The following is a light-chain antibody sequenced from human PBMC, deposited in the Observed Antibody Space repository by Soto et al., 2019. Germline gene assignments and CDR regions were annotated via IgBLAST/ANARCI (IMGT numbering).Light chain of an antibody. CDR3: QQSHTLPRT. CDR1: QSIGNY. Sequence: DIQMTQSPSSLSASVGDRVTITCRASQSIGNYLSWYQQTPGKAPKLLIHAASNLQSGVPSRFSGSGSGTDFTLTISFLQPEDFATYYCQQSHTLPRTFGQGTKVDIK. V-gene: IGKV1-39*01. J-gene: IGKJ1*01. CDR2: AAS.